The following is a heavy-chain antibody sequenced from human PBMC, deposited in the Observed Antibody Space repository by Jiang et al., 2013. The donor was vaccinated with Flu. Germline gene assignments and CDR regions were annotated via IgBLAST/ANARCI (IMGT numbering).Heavy chain of an antibody. CDR2: IIPILGIA. D-gene: IGHD4-17*01. CDR1: GGTFSSYT. V-gene: IGHV1-69*04. CDR3: ARDGDDYESFDY. Sequence: GAEVKKPGSSVKVSCKASGGTFSSYTISWVRQAPGQGLEWMGRIIPILGIANYAQKFQGRVTITADKSTSTAYMELSSLRSEDTAVYYCARDGDDYESFDYWGQGTLVTVSS. J-gene: IGHJ4*02.